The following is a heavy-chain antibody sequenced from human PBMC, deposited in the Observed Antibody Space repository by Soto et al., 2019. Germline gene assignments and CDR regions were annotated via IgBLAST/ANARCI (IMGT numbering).Heavy chain of an antibody. D-gene: IGHD2-15*01. CDR1: GGTFSTYS. CDR3: AGAPPTCTGGSCYKGSQYYYYAMDV. Sequence: GASVKVSCKASGGTFSTYSITWVRQAPGQGLEWMGGIIPIFATTTYAQKFQGRVTITADESTSTAYMELSSLRSEDTAVYYCAGAPPTCTGGSCYKGSQYYYYAMDVWGQGTTVTVSS. J-gene: IGHJ6*02. V-gene: IGHV1-69*13. CDR2: IIPIFATT.